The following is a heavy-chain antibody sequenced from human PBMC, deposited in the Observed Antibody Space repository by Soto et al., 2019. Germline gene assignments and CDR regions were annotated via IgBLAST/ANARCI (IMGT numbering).Heavy chain of an antibody. V-gene: IGHV3-7*03. Sequence: EVQLVESGGGLVQPGGSLRLSCAASGFTFSSYRMSWVRQAPGKGLEWVANIKQDGSEKYYVDSVKGRFTISRDNAKNSLYLQMNSLRAEDTAVYYCARGGRGIAAAEDYWGQGTLVTVSS. CDR2: IKQDGSEK. D-gene: IGHD6-13*01. CDR1: GFTFSSYR. CDR3: ARGGRGIAAAEDY. J-gene: IGHJ4*02.